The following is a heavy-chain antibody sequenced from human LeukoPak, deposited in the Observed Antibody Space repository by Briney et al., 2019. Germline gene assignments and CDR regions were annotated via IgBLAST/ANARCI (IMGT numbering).Heavy chain of an antibody. CDR1: GYTFTSYY. CDR2: INPSGGST. J-gene: IGHJ4*02. D-gene: IGHD3-22*01. Sequence: ASVKVSCKASGYTFTSYYMHWVRQAPGQGLEWMGIINPSGGSTSNAQKFQGRVTLTRDTSTSTVYMELSSLRSEDTAVYYCAREEAGYDSSGYYFTGPLFDYWGQGTLVTVSS. CDR3: AREEAGYDSSGYYFTGPLFDY. V-gene: IGHV1-46*01.